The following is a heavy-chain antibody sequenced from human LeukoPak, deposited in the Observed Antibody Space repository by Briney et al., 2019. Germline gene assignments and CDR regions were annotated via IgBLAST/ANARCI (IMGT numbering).Heavy chain of an antibody. V-gene: IGHV1-2*02. CDR2: INPNSGGT. CDR3: ARGNVLLWFGELPAYFDY. Sequence: VASVKVSCKASGYTFTGYYMHWVRQAPGQGLEWMGWINPNSGGTNYAQKVQGRVTMTRDTSISTAYMELSRLRSDDTAVYYCARGNVLLWFGELPAYFDYWGQGTLVTVSS. J-gene: IGHJ4*02. D-gene: IGHD3-10*01. CDR1: GYTFTGYY.